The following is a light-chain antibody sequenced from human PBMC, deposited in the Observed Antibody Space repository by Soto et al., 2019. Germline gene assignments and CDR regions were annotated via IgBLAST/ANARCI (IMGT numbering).Light chain of an antibody. CDR3: QQYSSLWT. J-gene: IGKJ1*01. Sequence: EIVLTQSPATLSLSPGERATLSCRASQSFRGLLAWYQQKPGQAPRLLIYGASNRATGIPDRFSGSGSGTDFTLSISRLEPEDFAVYYCQQYSSLWTFGQGTKVDIK. CDR2: GAS. CDR1: QSFRGL. V-gene: IGKV3-20*01.